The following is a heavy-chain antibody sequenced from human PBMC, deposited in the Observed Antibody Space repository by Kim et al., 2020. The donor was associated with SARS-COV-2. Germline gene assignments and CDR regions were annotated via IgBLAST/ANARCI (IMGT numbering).Heavy chain of an antibody. J-gene: IGHJ4*02. CDR1: GFTISNYW. V-gene: IGHV3-7*01. Sequence: GGSLRLSCAASGFTISNYWMTWVRQAPGKGLEWVANIMQDGSDQYYGDSVKGRFTISRDNAKNSVYLQMNSLRAEDTSVYYCAGGVAGDYWGQGALVTVS. CDR3: AGGVAGDY. CDR2: IMQDGSDQ. D-gene: IGHD6-13*01.